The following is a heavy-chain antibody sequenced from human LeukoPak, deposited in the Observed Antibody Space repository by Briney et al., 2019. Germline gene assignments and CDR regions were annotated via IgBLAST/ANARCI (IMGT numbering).Heavy chain of an antibody. CDR3: AREANYDSSGYSTRYFDY. J-gene: IGHJ4*02. Sequence: GGSLRLSCAASGFTFSSYVMHWVRQAPGKGLEWVAIISYDGSNEYYADSVKGRFTISRDNSKNTLYLQMNSLRAADTAVYYCAREANYDSSGYSTRYFDYWGQGTLVTVSS. D-gene: IGHD3-22*01. CDR2: ISYDGSNE. CDR1: GFTFSSYV. V-gene: IGHV3-30*04.